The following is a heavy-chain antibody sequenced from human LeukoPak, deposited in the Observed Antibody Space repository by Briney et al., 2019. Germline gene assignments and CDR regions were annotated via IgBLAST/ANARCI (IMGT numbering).Heavy chain of an antibody. D-gene: IGHD2-8*01. Sequence: ASVKVSCKASEYTFTSYDIDWVRQATGQGLEWMGWMNPNSGNTGYAQNFQGRVTMSRNTSISTAYMELSSLRSDDTAVYYCAREVNGAYGMDVWGQGTTVTVSS. J-gene: IGHJ6*02. V-gene: IGHV1-8*01. CDR1: EYTFTSYD. CDR2: MNPNSGNT. CDR3: AREVNGAYGMDV.